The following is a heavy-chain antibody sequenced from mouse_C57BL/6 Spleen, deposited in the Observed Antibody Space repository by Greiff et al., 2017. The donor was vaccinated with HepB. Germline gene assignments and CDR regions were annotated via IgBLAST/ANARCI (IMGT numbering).Heavy chain of an antibody. CDR2: ISSGGSYT. CDR3: ARHAYYGNDYAMDY. V-gene: IGHV5-6*01. Sequence: EVQGVESGGDLVKPGGSLKLSCAASGFTFSSYGMSWVRQTPDKRLEWVATISSGGSYTYYPDSVKGRFTISRDNAKNTLYLQMSSLKSEDTAMYYCARHAYYGNDYAMDYWGQGTSVTVSS. D-gene: IGHD2-10*01. J-gene: IGHJ4*01. CDR1: GFTFSSYG.